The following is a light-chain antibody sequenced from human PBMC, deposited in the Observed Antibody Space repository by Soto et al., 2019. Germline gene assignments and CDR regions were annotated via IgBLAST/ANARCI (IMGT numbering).Light chain of an antibody. CDR1: SSDVGGYNY. Sequence: QSVLTQPASVSGSPGQSITISCTGTSSDVGGYNYVSWYQQHPGKAPKLMIYEVSNRPSGVSNRFSGSKSGNTASLTISGPQAEDEADYYCSSYTSSSTLEYVFGTGTKVTVL. V-gene: IGLV2-14*01. CDR2: EVS. CDR3: SSYTSSSTLEYV. J-gene: IGLJ1*01.